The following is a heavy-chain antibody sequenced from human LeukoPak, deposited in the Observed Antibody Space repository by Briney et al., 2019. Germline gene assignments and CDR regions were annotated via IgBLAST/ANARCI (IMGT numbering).Heavy chain of an antibody. D-gene: IGHD6-19*01. CDR2: INPNSGVT. Sequence: ASVKVSCKASGYTFTDYFMHWVRQAPGRGLEWMGWINPNSGVTNYAQKFQGRVTMTRDTSISTAYIELSSLISDDTAVYYCARDGEWLTNGDFDYWGQGTLVTVSS. J-gene: IGHJ4*02. CDR3: ARDGEWLTNGDFDY. V-gene: IGHV1-2*02. CDR1: GYTFTDYF.